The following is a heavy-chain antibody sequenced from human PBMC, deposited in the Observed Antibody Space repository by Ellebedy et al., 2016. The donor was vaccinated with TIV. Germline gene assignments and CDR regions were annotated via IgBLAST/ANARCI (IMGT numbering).Heavy chain of an antibody. CDR1: GHSVSSSTAT. J-gene: IGHJ4*02. CDR2: TFYRSKWHN. Sequence: SQTLSLTCGISGHSVSSSTATWNWIRQSPSRGPEWLARTFYRSKWHNDYADSVKSRITINADTSKSQVSLQLKSVTPEDTAVYYCARGGYSGNLDYWGQGTLVTVSS. D-gene: IGHD5-18*01. CDR3: ARGGYSGNLDY. V-gene: IGHV6-1*01.